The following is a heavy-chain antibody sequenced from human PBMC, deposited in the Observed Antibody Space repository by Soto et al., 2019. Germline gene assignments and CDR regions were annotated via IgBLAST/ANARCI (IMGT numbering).Heavy chain of an antibody. J-gene: IGHJ3*02. CDR1: GFTFSSYA. D-gene: IGHD1-1*01. CDR2: ISGSGGST. V-gene: IGHV3-23*01. CDR3: AKDIQPRRLEGDAFDI. Sequence: EVQLLESGGGLVQPGGSLRLSCAASGFTFSSYAMSWVRQAPGKGLEWVSAISGSGGSTYYADSVKGRFTISRDNSKNKLYRQMNSLRAEDTAVYYCAKDIQPRRLEGDAFDIWGKGTMVTVSS.